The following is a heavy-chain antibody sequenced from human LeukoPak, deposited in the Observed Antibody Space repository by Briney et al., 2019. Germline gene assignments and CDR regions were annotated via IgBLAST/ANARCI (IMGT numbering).Heavy chain of an antibody. CDR2: IIPILSQS. CDR1: GGTFSTYP. D-gene: IGHD3/OR15-3a*01. J-gene: IGHJ3*01. CDR3: ATGTSYRDSFDV. Sequence: SVKVSCKASGGTFSTYPINWVRQAPGQGLEWMGRIIPILSQSNYAQKFQGTVSITADEFTDTAYMELSSLRSEDTAVYYCATGTSYRDSFDVWGQGTMVTVSS. V-gene: IGHV1-69*11.